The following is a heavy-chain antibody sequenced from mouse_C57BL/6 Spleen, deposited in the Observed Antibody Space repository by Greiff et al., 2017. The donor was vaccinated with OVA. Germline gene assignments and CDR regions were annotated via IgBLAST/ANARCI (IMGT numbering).Heavy chain of an antibody. CDR1: GFSFNTYA. D-gene: IGHD1-1*01. CDR2: IRSKSNNYAT. V-gene: IGHV10-1*01. Sequence: EVMLVESGGGLVQPKGSLKLSCAASGFSFNTYAMNWVRQAPGKGLEWVARIRSKSNNYATYYADSVKDRFTISRDDSESMLYLQMNNLKTEDTAMYYCERSHYYGSSPYAMDYWGQGTSVTVSS. CDR3: ERSHYYGSSPYAMDY. J-gene: IGHJ4*01.